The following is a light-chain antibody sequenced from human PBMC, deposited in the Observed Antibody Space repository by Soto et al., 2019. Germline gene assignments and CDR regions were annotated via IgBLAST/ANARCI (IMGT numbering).Light chain of an antibody. V-gene: IGKV2-28*01. CDR2: DAS. Sequence: DVVMTQSPLSLPGALGHPASISFRAIHGLLHSNEYNYVDWYLQKPGQSPQLLIYDASILESGVPSRFSGSGSGTEFSLTISSLQPDDFATYSCQQYSSYRTFGQGTKVDIK. J-gene: IGKJ1*01. CDR3: QQYSSYRT. CDR1: HGLLHSNEYNY.